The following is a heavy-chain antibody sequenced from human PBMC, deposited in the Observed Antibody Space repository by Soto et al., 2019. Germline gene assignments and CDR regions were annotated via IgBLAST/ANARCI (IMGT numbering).Heavy chain of an antibody. CDR3: ERNGYGDYPIDY. D-gene: IGHD4-17*01. Sequence: QITLKESGPSLVKPTQTLTLTCTFSGFSLSTSGVGVGWFRQPPGKALEWLAVIYWDDYKHYSPSLKSRLTIPKDTSKSQVVLTMTNMDPVDTAPYYCERNGYGDYPIDYWGQGTLVTVSS. CDR2: IYWDDYK. CDR1: GFSLSTSGVG. V-gene: IGHV2-5*02. J-gene: IGHJ4*02.